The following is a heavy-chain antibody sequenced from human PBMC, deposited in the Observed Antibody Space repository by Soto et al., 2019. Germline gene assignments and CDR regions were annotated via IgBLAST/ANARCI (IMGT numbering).Heavy chain of an antibody. CDR1: GYTFTSYA. D-gene: IGHD6-13*01. CDR3: ARDSRRYSSSPRAFDP. Sequence: AASVKVSCKASGYTFTSYAMHWGRQAPGQRLEWMGWINAGNSDTTYSQKFQGRVTITSDTYASTAYMELTSLRSEDTAVYYCARDSRRYSSSPRAFDPWGQGTLVTVSS. J-gene: IGHJ5*02. CDR2: INAGNSDT. V-gene: IGHV1-3*01.